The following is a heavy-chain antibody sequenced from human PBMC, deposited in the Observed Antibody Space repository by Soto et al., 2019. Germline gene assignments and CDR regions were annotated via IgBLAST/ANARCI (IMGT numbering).Heavy chain of an antibody. D-gene: IGHD3-22*01. CDR3: AREYYSASSGHIDYYYGMDV. V-gene: IGHV5-51*01. Sequence: GESLKISCKASGYTFTNYCVGLVRQIPGKGLEWMGIIYPGDSDTRYSPSFQGQVIFSADKSINTAYLQWNSLKASDTAVYYCAREYYSASSGHIDYYYGMDVWGQGTTVTVSS. CDR2: IYPGDSDT. CDR1: GYTFTNYC. J-gene: IGHJ6*02.